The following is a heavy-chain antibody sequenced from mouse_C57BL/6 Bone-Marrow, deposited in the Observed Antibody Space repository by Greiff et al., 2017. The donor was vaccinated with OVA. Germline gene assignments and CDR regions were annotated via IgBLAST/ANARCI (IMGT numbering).Heavy chain of an antibody. CDR2: IYPRSGNT. V-gene: IGHV1-81*01. Sequence: VQLQESGAELARPGASVKLSCKASGYTFTSYGISWVKQRTGQGLEWIGEIYPRSGNTYYNEKFKGKATLTADKSSSTAYMELRSLTSEDSAVYFCARGDYHGDWYVDVWGTGTTVTVSS. D-gene: IGHD1-1*01. CDR1: GYTFTSYG. CDR3: ARGDYHGDWYVDV. J-gene: IGHJ1*03.